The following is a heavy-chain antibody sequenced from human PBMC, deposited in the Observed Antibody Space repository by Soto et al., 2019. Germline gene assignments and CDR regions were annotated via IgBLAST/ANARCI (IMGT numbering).Heavy chain of an antibody. D-gene: IGHD4-17*01. CDR2: IWYDGSNK. CDR3: ARDCGLGINDYGDCFDY. V-gene: IGHV3-33*01. Sequence: PGGSLRLSCAASGFTFSSYGMHWVRQAPGKGLEWVAVIWYDGSNKYYADSVKGRFTISRDNSKNTLYLQMNSLRAEDTAVYYCARDCGLGINDYGDCFDYWGQGTLVTVSS. J-gene: IGHJ4*02. CDR1: GFTFSSYG.